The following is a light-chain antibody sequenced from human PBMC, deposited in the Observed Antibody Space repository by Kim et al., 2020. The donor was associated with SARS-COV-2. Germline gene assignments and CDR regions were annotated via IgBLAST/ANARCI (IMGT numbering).Light chain of an antibody. J-gene: IGKJ1*01. Sequence: DIQLPQSPSYLSASVGDIVTITCRAPQGISNYLSWYQPRTGKAPNLLIHNASTLHSGVPLRFRDSGTGTDFTLTISSLQPEDVSTYFCQQTFVSPPTFGQGTKMDI. CDR3: QQTFVSPPT. CDR1: QGISNY. CDR2: NAS. V-gene: IGKV1-39*01.